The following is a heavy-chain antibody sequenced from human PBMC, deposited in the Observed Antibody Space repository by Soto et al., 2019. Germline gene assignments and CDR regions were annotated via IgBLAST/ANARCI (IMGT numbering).Heavy chain of an antibody. J-gene: IGHJ5*02. CDR3: FALSGSYSGWFAP. CDR1: GGTFSSYA. V-gene: IGHV1-69*05. D-gene: IGHD1-26*01. Sequence: QVQLVQSGAEVKKPGSSVKVSCKASGGTFSSYAISWVRQAPGQGLEWMGGIIPIFGTANYAQKFQGRVTXTXDXXTSTAYMELSSLRSEDTAVYYCFALSGSYSGWFAPWGQGTLVTVSS. CDR2: IIPIFGTA.